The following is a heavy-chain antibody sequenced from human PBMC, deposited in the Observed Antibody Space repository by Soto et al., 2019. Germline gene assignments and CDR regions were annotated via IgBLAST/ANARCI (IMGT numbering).Heavy chain of an antibody. Sequence: QVQLQQWGAGLLKPSETLSLTCAVYGGSFSGYYWSWIRQPPGKGLEWMGEINHSGSTNYNPSLKSRVTITVDTSKNQFSLKLSSVTAADTAVYYCARGLAAADYSWVDPWGQGTLVTVSS. J-gene: IGHJ5*02. CDR2: INHSGST. D-gene: IGHD6-13*01. CDR1: GGSFSGYY. V-gene: IGHV4-34*01. CDR3: ARGLAAADYSWVDP.